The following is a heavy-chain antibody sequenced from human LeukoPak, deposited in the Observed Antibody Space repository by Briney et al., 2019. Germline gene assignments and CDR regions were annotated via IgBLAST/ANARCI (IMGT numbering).Heavy chain of an antibody. D-gene: IGHD4-17*01. CDR3: ASRSYGDYGYFQH. CDR2: INPNSGGT. J-gene: IGHJ1*01. Sequence: ASVTVSCKASGYTFTGYYMHWVRQAPGQGLEWMGWINPNSGGTNYAQKFQGRVTMTRDTSISTAYMELSRLRSDDTAVYYCASRSYGDYGYFQHWGQGTLVIVSS. V-gene: IGHV1-2*02. CDR1: GYTFTGYY.